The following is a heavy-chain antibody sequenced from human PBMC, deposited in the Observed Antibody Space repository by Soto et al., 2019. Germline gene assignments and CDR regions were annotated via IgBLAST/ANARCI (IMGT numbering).Heavy chain of an antibody. V-gene: IGHV1-46*01. J-gene: IGHJ4*02. CDR3: ARAATAVELPYDY. Sequence: QVQLVQSGAEVKKPGASVKVSCKASGYTLTNYDMHRVRQAPGQGLEWMGIFNPRGGSTSLAQKFQGRVTMTWDTSTTTVYMEVSSLTSEDTAVYYCARAATAVELPYDYWGQGTLVTVSS. D-gene: IGHD1-7*01. CDR1: GYTLTNYD. CDR2: FNPRGGST.